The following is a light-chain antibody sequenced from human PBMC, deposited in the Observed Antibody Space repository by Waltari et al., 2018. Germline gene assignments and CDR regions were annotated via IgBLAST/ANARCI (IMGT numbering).Light chain of an antibody. CDR3: DCRDSSRRHVV. V-gene: IGLV3-19*01. CDR1: RLSGYY. CDR2: GRN. Sequence: SSELTQDPAVSVALGQTVRITCQGDRLSGYYGSWYQQKPGQAPVLLIYGRNNRPSGIPDRFSGSSSGNTISLTITGAQAEDEADYYCDCRDSSRRHVVFGGGTRLTVL. J-gene: IGLJ3*02.